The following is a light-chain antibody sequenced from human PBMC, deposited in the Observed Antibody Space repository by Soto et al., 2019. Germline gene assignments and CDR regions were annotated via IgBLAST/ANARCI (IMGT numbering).Light chain of an antibody. J-gene: IGKJ5*01. Sequence: EFVLTQSPGTLSLSLGDRATLSCRASHSVSGSLAWYRHHPGQAPRLLIYGASSRATGIPDRFSGSGSGTDFTLTISRLEPEDFAVYYCQQYGSSRGTFGQGTRLEIK. V-gene: IGKV3-20*01. CDR2: GAS. CDR1: HSVSGS. CDR3: QQYGSSRGT.